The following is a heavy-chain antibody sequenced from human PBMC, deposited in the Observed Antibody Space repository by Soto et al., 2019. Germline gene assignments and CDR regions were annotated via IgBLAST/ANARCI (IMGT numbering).Heavy chain of an antibody. J-gene: IGHJ3*02. CDR3: ARDPSGLEMTFDI. CDR1: GGSISSGGYY. V-gene: IGHV4-31*03. CDR2: IYYSGST. D-gene: IGHD1-1*01. Sequence: SETLSLTCTVSGGSISSGGYYWSWIRQHPGKGLEWIGYIYYSGSTYYNPSLKSRVIISVDTSKNQFSLKLSSVTAADTAVYYCARDPSGLEMTFDIWGQGTMVTVSS.